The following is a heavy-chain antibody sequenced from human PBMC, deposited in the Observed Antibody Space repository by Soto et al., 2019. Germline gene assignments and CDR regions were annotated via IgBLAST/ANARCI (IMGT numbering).Heavy chain of an antibody. D-gene: IGHD1-26*01. CDR1: GGSIRSYY. V-gene: IGHV4-4*07. CDR3: AREGASAFGMEV. CDR2: IYTSGST. Sequence: SDTLSLTCNFSGGSIRSYYWSGVRQPAGKPLEWIGRIYTSGSTNYNPSLKSRVSMSVDTSKNQFSLEVTSVTAADTAVYYCAREGASAFGMEVWGPGTTVTGFS. J-gene: IGHJ6*02.